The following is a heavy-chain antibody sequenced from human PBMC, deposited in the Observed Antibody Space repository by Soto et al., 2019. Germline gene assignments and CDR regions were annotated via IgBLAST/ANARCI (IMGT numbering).Heavy chain of an antibody. CDR1: GFTFSSYA. Sequence: GGSLRLSCAASGFTFSSYAMHWVRQAPGKGLEWVAVISYDGSNKYYADSVKGRFTISRDNSKNTLYLQMNRLRAEDTAVYYCAREGYSSGYYFDSWGQGTLVTVSS. CDR2: ISYDGSNK. J-gene: IGHJ4*02. CDR3: AREGYSSGYYFDS. D-gene: IGHD3-22*01. V-gene: IGHV3-30-3*01.